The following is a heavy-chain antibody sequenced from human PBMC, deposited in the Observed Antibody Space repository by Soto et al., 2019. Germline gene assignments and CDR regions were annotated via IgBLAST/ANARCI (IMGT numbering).Heavy chain of an antibody. V-gene: IGHV1-3*01. CDR1: GYTFTSYA. CDR2: INAGNGNT. D-gene: IGHD3-22*01. J-gene: IGHJ6*02. Sequence: QVQLVQSGAEVKKPGASVKVSCKASGYTFTSYAMHWVRQAPGQRLEWMGWINAGNGNTKYSQMLQGRVTITSDTSESTAYRELSSLRSEYMAVYYCASSYYYDSSGYSSLYYYYGMDVGGQGTTVTVSS. CDR3: ASSYYYDSSGYSSLYYYYGMDV.